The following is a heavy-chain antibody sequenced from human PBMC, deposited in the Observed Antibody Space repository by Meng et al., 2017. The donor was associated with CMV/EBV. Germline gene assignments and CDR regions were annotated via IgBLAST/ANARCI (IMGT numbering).Heavy chain of an antibody. CDR2: ISGSGGST. D-gene: IGHD3-22*01. V-gene: IGHV3-23*01. Sequence: FSSYAMSWVSQAPGKGLEWVSAISGSGGSTYYADSVKGRFTISRDNSKNTLYLQMNSLRAEDTAVYYCAKGGPYYYDSSGYLGDDYWGQGTLVTVSS. J-gene: IGHJ4*02. CDR3: AKGGPYYYDSSGYLGDDY. CDR1: FSSYA.